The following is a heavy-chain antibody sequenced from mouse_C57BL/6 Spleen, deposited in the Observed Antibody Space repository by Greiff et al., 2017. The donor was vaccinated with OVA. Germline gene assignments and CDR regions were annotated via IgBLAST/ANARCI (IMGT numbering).Heavy chain of an antibody. CDR3: AREGFYGNWAMDY. V-gene: IGHV1-55*01. CDR2: IYPGSGST. J-gene: IGHJ4*01. D-gene: IGHD2-1*01. CDR1: GYTFTSYW. Sequence: VKLQQPGAELVKPGASVKMSCKASGYTFTSYWITWVKQRPGQGLEWIGDIYPGSGSTNYNEKFKSKATLTVDTSSSTAYMQLSSLTSEDSAVYYCAREGFYGNWAMDYWGQGTSVTGSS.